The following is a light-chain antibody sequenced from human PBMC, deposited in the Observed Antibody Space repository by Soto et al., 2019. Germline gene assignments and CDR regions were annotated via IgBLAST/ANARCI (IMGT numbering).Light chain of an antibody. Sequence: DIQMTQSPSSLSAFVGDRVAITCRAGQSISNFLNWYQQKPGTAPKLLIYAASRLQSDVPSRFSGSGSGTAFTLTINSLQPEDVATYYCQQSNSIPYTFGQGTKLEI. J-gene: IGKJ2*01. V-gene: IGKV1-39*01. CDR2: AAS. CDR3: QQSNSIPYT. CDR1: QSISNF.